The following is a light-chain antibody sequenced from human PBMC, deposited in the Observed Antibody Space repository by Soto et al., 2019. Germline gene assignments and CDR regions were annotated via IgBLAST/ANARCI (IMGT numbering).Light chain of an antibody. CDR2: SSS. V-gene: IGKV3-20*01. CDR3: QQYGSSLWT. CDR1: QSISSTL. J-gene: IGKJ1*01. Sequence: EIELTQSPGTLSLSPGARATLSCRASQSISSTLLAWSQQNTGQAPRLLIYSSSIRATGIPDRFSGSGSGTDFTLTISRLEPEDFAVYYCQQYGSSLWTFGQGTKVDIK.